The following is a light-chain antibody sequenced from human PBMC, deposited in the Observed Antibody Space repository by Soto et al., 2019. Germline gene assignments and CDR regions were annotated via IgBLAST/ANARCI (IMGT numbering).Light chain of an antibody. J-gene: IGKJ1*01. CDR1: ESVDSN. Sequence: EIVMTQSPATLSVSPGERATLSCRASESVDSNLAWYQQKPGQPPRLLIYRASTRATGIPARFGASESGTEFTLTINGLQSEDFAVYYCQQHNKWPPTFGQGTKVEIK. V-gene: IGKV3-15*01. CDR3: QQHNKWPPT. CDR2: RAS.